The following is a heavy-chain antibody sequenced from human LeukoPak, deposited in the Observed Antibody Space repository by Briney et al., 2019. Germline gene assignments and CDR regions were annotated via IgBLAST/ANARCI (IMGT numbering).Heavy chain of an antibody. CDR2: TRNKANSYTT. V-gene: IGHV3-72*01. Sequence: GGSLRLSCAASGFTFSDHYMDWVRQAPGKGLEWVGRTRNKANSYTTEYAASVKGRFTISRDDSKNKAYLQMNSLKTEDTAVYYCTTVVPARRIDYWGQGTLVTVSS. D-gene: IGHD2-2*01. J-gene: IGHJ4*02. CDR1: GFTFSDHY. CDR3: TTVVPARRIDY.